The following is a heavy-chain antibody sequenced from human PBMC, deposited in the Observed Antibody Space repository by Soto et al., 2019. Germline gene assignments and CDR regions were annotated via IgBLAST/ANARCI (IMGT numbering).Heavy chain of an antibody. J-gene: IGHJ6*02. V-gene: IGHV4-30-4*01. Sequence: SETLSLTCTVSGGSISSGDYYWSWIRQPPGKGLEWIGYIYYSGSTYYNPSLKSRVTISVDTSKNQFSLKLSSVTAADTAVYYSARDGSYCSGGSCYSGYYGMDVWGQGTTVTVSS. CDR2: IYYSGST. CDR1: GGSISSGDYY. D-gene: IGHD2-15*01. CDR3: ARDGSYCSGGSCYSGYYGMDV.